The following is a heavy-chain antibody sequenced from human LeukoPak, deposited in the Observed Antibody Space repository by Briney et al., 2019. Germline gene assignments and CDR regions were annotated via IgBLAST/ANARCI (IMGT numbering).Heavy chain of an antibody. D-gene: IGHD3-22*01. V-gene: IGHV4-61*02. J-gene: IGHJ3*02. Sequence: SQTLSPTCTVSGGSISSGSYYWSWIRQPAGKGLEWIGRIYTSGSTNYNPSLRSRVTISVDTSKNQSSLKLSSVTAADTAVYYCARVPYYYDSSGYPLGAFDIWGQGTMVTVSS. CDR1: GGSISSGSYY. CDR2: IYTSGST. CDR3: ARVPYYYDSSGYPLGAFDI.